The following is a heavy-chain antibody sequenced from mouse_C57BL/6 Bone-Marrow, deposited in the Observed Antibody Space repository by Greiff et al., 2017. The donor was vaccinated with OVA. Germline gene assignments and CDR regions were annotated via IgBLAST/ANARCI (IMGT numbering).Heavy chain of an antibody. J-gene: IGHJ1*03. D-gene: IGHD1-1*01. CDR3: ARSNYGSSYWYFDV. CDR1: GYTFTSYW. Sequence: QVQLQQSGAELVKPGASVKMSCKASGYTFTSYWITWVKQRPGQGLEWIGDIYPGSGSTNYNEKFKSKATLTVDTSSSTAYMQLSSLTSEYSAVYYCARSNYGSSYWYFDVWGTGTTVTVSS. CDR2: IYPGSGST. V-gene: IGHV1-55*01.